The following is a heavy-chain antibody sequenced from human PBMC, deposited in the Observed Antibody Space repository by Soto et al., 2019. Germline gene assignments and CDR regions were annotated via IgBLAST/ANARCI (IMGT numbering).Heavy chain of an antibody. CDR2: INPSGGST. V-gene: IGHV1-46*03. J-gene: IGHJ3*02. D-gene: IGHD2-2*01. CDR3: ARDRYPCSSTSCYADAFDI. CDR1: GYTFTSYY. Sequence: QVQLVQSGAEVKKPGASVKVSCKASGYTFTSYYMHWVRQASGQGLEWMGVINPSGGSTSYAQKFQGRVTMTRDTSTSTVYMELSSLRSEDTAVYYCARDRYPCSSTSCYADAFDIWGQGTMVTVSS.